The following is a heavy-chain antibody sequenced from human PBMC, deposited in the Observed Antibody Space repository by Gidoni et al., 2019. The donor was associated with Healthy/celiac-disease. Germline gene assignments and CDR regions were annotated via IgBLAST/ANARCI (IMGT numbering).Heavy chain of an antibody. J-gene: IGHJ6*02. D-gene: IGHD6-19*01. Sequence: EVQLVESGGGLVKPGGSLRLSCAASGFTFSSSSMNWVRQAPGKGLEWVSSISSSSSYIYYADSVKGRFTISRDNANNSLYLQMNSLRAEDTAVYYCARDATWYSSGWYTYYYGMDVWGQGTTVTVSS. CDR1: GFTFSSSS. CDR3: ARDATWYSSGWYTYYYGMDV. V-gene: IGHV3-21*01. CDR2: ISSSSSYI.